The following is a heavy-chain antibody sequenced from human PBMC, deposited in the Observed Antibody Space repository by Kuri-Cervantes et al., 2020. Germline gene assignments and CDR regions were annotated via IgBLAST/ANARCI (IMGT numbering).Heavy chain of an antibody. V-gene: IGHV4-59*01. CDR3: ARGEWQQPVLGALDI. D-gene: IGHD6-13*01. Sequence: GSLRLSCAVSGFIFSSYGVHWVRQAPGKGLEWIGYIYYSGSTNYNPSLKSRVTISLDTSKNQFSLKLSSVIAADTAIYYCARGEWQQPVLGALDIWGQGTMVTVSS. CDR1: GFIFSSYG. J-gene: IGHJ3*02. CDR2: IYYSGST.